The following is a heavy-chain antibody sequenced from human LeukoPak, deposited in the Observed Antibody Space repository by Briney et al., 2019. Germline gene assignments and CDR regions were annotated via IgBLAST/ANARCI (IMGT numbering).Heavy chain of an antibody. V-gene: IGHV4-4*07. CDR2: IYTSGST. J-gene: IGHJ3*02. Sequence: PSETLSLTCTVSGGSISSYYWSWIRQPAGKGLEWIGRIYTSGSTNYNPSLKSRVTMSVDTSKNQFSLKLSSVTAADTAVYYCTREGVYAPDPSSYHRDAFDIWGQGTEVIVSS. D-gene: IGHD3-16*02. CDR1: GGSISSYY. CDR3: TREGVYAPDPSSYHRDAFDI.